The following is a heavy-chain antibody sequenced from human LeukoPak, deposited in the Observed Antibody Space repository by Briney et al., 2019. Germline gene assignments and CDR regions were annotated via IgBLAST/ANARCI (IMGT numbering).Heavy chain of an antibody. D-gene: IGHD6-13*01. Sequence: GGSLRLSCAASGFTFRSYAMSWVRQAPGKGLEWVSTISVSGGSAYYADSVKGRFTISRDNAKNSLYLQMNSLRAEDTAVYYCARPGYSGSWHRFDCWGQGTLVTVSS. V-gene: IGHV3-23*01. CDR3: ARPGYSGSWHRFDC. CDR1: GFTFRSYA. CDR2: ISVSGGSA. J-gene: IGHJ4*02.